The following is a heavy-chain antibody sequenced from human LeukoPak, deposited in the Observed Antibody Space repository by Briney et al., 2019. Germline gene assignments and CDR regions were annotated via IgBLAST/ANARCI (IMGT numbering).Heavy chain of an antibody. J-gene: IGHJ6*03. CDR2: ISYNGNT. CDR1: GGSISPYI. D-gene: IGHD1-14*01. CDR3: ARGLARNLYYYFYYMDV. V-gene: IGHV4-59*01. Sequence: SETLSLTCSVSGGSISPYIWSWIRQPPGKGLEWIAYISYNGNTNYNPSLKSRVTTSVDTSKNQFSLKLSSVTAADTAVYYCARGLARNLYYYFYYMDVWGKGTTVTVSS.